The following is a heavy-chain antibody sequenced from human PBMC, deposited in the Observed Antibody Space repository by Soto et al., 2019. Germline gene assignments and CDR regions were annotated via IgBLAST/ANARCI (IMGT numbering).Heavy chain of an antibody. V-gene: IGHV3-30*18. CDR2: ISYDGSNI. J-gene: IGHJ4*02. CDR1: GFDFSIYG. Sequence: GGSLRLSCAASGFDFSIYGMHWVRQAPGEGLAWVAVISYDGSNIYYADSVKGRFTISRDNSKNTLYLDMNSLRTEDTAVYYCAKKPPGGWREQFDYWGQGTLVTVSS. CDR3: AKKPPGGWREQFDY. D-gene: IGHD6-19*01.